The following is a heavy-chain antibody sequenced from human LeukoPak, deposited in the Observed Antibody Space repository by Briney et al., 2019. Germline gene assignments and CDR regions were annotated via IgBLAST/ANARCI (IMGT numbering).Heavy chain of an antibody. Sequence: SETLSLTCTVSGGSISSSTYYWDWIRQPPGKGLEWIGSIYYSGSTYYNPSLKSRVTISVETSKNQFSLKLKSVTAADTAVYYCARGGYYGSGNDFRFDPWGQGTLVTVSS. V-gene: IGHV4-39*07. D-gene: IGHD3-10*01. CDR3: ARGGYYGSGNDFRFDP. J-gene: IGHJ5*02. CDR1: GGSISSSTYY. CDR2: IYYSGST.